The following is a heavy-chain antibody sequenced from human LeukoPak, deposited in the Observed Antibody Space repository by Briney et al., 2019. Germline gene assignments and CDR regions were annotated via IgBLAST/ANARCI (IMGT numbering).Heavy chain of an antibody. CDR3: ARRAVAGTGENWFDP. Sequence: ASVKVSCTASGYTFTSYAMHWVRQAPGQRLEWMGWINAGNGNTKYSQKFQGRVTITRDTSASTAYMELSSLRSEDTAVYYCARRAVAGTGENWFDPWGQGTLVTVSS. CDR1: GYTFTSYA. J-gene: IGHJ5*02. D-gene: IGHD6-19*01. CDR2: INAGNGNT. V-gene: IGHV1-3*01.